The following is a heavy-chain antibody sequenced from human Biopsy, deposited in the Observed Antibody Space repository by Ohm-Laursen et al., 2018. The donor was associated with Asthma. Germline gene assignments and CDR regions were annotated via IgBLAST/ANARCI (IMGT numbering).Heavy chain of an antibody. CDR1: GFTVSNFA. V-gene: IGHV3-23*01. J-gene: IGHJ5*02. Sequence: GQTLSLTCAASGFTVSNFAMNWVRQAPGQGLEWVSVISSGSGSTYYADSVKGRFTISRDTSMNTLYLQMNSLRAEDTAVYYCAKVGHGNGDYVGWFDPWGQGTLVAVSS. D-gene: IGHD4-17*01. CDR2: ISSGSGST. CDR3: AKVGHGNGDYVGWFDP.